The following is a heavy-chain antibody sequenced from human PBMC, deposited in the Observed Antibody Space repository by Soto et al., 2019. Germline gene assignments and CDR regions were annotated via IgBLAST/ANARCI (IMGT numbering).Heavy chain of an antibody. CDR1: GGTFSSYA. J-gene: IGHJ6*02. Sequence: QVQLVQSGAEVQKPGSSVKVSCKASGGTFSSYAISWVRQAPGQGLEWMGGIIPIFGTANYAQKFQGRVTITADESTSTAYMELSSLRSEDTAVYYCAAGDCSGGSCYRRPIHYYYYYGMDVWGQGTTVTVSS. D-gene: IGHD2-15*01. CDR3: AAGDCSGGSCYRRPIHYYYYYGMDV. CDR2: IIPIFGTA. V-gene: IGHV1-69*01.